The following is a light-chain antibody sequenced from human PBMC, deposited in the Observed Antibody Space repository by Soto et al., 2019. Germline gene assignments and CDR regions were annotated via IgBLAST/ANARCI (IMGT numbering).Light chain of an antibody. J-gene: IGKJ4*01. CDR2: AAS. Sequence: DIQMTQSPSSLSASVGDRVTITCRASQSISSYLNWYQQKPGKAPKLLIYAASSLQSGVPSRFSGSGSGTDFTLTISSLEPEDFGTYFCQQSYSTPGPLTFGGGTKVDIK. CDR1: QSISSY. CDR3: QQSYSTPGPLT. V-gene: IGKV1-39*01.